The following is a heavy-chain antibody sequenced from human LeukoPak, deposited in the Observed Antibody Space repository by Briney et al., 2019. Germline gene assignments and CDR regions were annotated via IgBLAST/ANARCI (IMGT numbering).Heavy chain of an antibody. CDR3: ARVPRNSNRLAYCGGDCYRDY. D-gene: IGHD2-21*02. CDR1: GGAFGGYY. V-gene: IGHV4-34*01. Sequence: SETLSLTCAVYGGAFGGYYWGWIRQPPRKGLEWIGAINPNGSTNYNPSLKSRVTISVDTSKNQFSLKLSSVTAADTAVYYCARVPRNSNRLAYCGGDCYRDYWGQGTLVTVSS. CDR2: INPNGST. J-gene: IGHJ4*02.